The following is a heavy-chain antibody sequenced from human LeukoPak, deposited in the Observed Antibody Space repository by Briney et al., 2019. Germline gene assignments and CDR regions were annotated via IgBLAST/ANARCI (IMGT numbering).Heavy chain of an antibody. CDR3: ARDNSVRDEAWWFNR. D-gene: IGHD5-24*01. CDR1: GYTFTSNY. CDR2: ISPSGGST. Sequence: ASVKVSCKAFGYTFTSNYMHWVRQAPGQGPEWMGVISPSGGSTTYAQKFQGRVTLTRDMSTSTDYLELSSLKSEDTAGYYCARDNSVRDEAWWFNRWGQGTLVTVSS. J-gene: IGHJ5*02. V-gene: IGHV1-46*01.